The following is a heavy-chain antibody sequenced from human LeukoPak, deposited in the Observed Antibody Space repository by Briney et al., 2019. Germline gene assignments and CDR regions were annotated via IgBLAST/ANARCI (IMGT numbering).Heavy chain of an antibody. V-gene: IGHV3-23*01. CDR1: GFTFSSYA. J-gene: IGHJ4*02. Sequence: GGSLRLSCAASGFTFSSYAMSWVRQAPGKGLEWVSAISNSDDGRYYADSAKGRFTISRDNSKNTLYLQMNSLRAEDTAVYYCVKADSGYDLLFDYWGQGTLVTVSS. CDR2: ISNSDDGR. D-gene: IGHD5-12*01. CDR3: VKADSGYDLLFDY.